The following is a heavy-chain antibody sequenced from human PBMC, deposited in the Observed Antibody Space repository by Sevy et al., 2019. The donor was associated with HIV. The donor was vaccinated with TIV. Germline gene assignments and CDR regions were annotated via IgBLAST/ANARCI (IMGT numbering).Heavy chain of an antibody. CDR2: IYSGGST. CDR1: GFTVSSNY. Sequence: GESLKISCAASGFTVSSNYMSWVRQAPGKGLEWVSVIYSGGSTYYADPVKGRFTISRDNSKNTLYLQMNSLRAEDTAVYYCAGVDLAAAVHFDYWGQGTLVTVSS. D-gene: IGHD6-13*01. CDR3: AGVDLAAAVHFDY. V-gene: IGHV3-53*01. J-gene: IGHJ4*02.